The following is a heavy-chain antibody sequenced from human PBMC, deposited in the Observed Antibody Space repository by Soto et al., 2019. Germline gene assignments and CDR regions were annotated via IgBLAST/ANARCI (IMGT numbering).Heavy chain of an antibody. CDR2: ISYDGSNK. CDR1: GFTFSSYA. Sequence: QVQLVESGGGVVQPGRSLRLSCAASGFTFSSYAMHWVRQAPGKGLEWVAVISYDGSNKYYADSVKGRFTISRDNSKNSLYMKMSRLRAEDTAVYYWEDWDSRAYWGQGTLVTVSS. CDR3: EDWDSRAY. D-gene: IGHD1-26*01. J-gene: IGHJ4*02. V-gene: IGHV3-30-3*01.